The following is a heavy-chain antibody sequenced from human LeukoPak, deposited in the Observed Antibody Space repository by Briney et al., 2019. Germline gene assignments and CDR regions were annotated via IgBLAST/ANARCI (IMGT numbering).Heavy chain of an antibody. CDR1: GFTFSSYA. CDR2: ISGSGDNT. J-gene: IGHJ4*02. Sequence: GGSLRLSCAASGFTFSSYAMSWVRQAPGKGLEWVSGISGSGDNTYYADSVKGRFTISRNNSKNTLYVQVNSLGTEDTAAYYCAKGSYYDSSGSFYFDYWGQGTLVTVSS. V-gene: IGHV3-23*01. D-gene: IGHD3-22*01. CDR3: AKGSYYDSSGSFYFDY.